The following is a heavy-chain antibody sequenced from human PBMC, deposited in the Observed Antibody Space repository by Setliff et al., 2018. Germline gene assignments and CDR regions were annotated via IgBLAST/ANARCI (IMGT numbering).Heavy chain of an antibody. CDR1: GVAFSSYA. V-gene: IGHV1-69*11. CDR3: ARGRDGYNSNAFEI. CDR2: IIPVIDTT. Sequence: GASVKVSCKASGVAFSSYALTWVRQAPGQGLEWMGRIIPVIDTTDYAENFQGRVTITADESTKTAYMELSSLRSEDTAIYYCARGRDGYNSNAFEIWGQGTMVTVSS. D-gene: IGHD5-12*01. J-gene: IGHJ3*02.